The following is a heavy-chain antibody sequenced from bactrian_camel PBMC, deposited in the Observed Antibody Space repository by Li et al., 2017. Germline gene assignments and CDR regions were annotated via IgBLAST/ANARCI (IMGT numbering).Heavy chain of an antibody. V-gene: IGHV3S10*01. J-gene: IGHJ4*01. CDR2: IANDGTT. CDR3: AADPEGAACYTFVAGLGY. CDR1: GFTFSSSY. D-gene: IGHD1*01. Sequence: VQLVESGGGLVQPGGSLRLSCAAPGFTFSSSYISWVRQAPGKGREGVATIANDGTTDYADSVMGRFRISKDNAANTLYLRMNNLKPEDTGMYYCAADPEGAACYTFVAGLGYRGQGTQVTVSS.